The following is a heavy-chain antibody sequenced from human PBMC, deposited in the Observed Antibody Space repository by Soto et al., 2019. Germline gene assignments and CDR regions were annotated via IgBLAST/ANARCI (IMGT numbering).Heavy chain of an antibody. CDR3: AGKQKDESCSGGTCRHCDY. V-gene: IGHV3-23*01. J-gene: IGHJ4*02. Sequence: EVQLLESGGGLVQPGGSLRLSCAASGFTFSNYAMNWVRQAPGKGLEWVSAVSGSGDSTYYADSVKGRFTISRDNSKNTLDLQMNSLGAEDTAVYYGAGKQKDESCSGGTCRHCDYWGQGTVVTVSS. D-gene: IGHD2-15*01. CDR1: GFTFSNYA. CDR2: VSGSGDST.